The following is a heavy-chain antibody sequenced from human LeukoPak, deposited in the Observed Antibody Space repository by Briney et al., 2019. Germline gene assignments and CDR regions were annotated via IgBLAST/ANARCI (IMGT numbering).Heavy chain of an antibody. CDR3: ARDHY. Sequence: GGSLRLSCAASGFTFSSYAMSWVRQAPGKGLEWVSAISGSGDRTYYADSVRGRFTMSRDNSKNTLYVQMSSLRAEDTAVYYCARDHYWGQGTLVTVSS. CDR1: GFTFSSYA. V-gene: IGHV3-23*01. J-gene: IGHJ4*02. CDR2: ISGSGDRT.